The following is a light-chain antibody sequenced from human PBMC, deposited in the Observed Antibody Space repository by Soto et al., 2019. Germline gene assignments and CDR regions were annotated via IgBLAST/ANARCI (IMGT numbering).Light chain of an antibody. V-gene: IGKV3-20*01. CDR3: HQYGSAPLT. CDR1: QSVRSNF. J-gene: IGKJ4*01. Sequence: ELVLTQSPGTLSLSPGERATLSCRASQSVRSNFLAWYQQRPGQAPSLLIYGASSRATGIPDRFSGSGSGTDFSLTISRLDPEDFAVYYWHQYGSAPLTFGGGTKVEIK. CDR2: GAS.